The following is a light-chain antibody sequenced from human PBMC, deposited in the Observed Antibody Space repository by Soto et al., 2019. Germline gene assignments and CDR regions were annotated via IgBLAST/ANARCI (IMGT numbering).Light chain of an antibody. CDR3: QQYGGSPWT. CDR1: QSVRSTY. V-gene: IGKV3-20*01. J-gene: IGKJ1*01. CDR2: GAS. Sequence: EIVLSHSPCTLSLSPLERATLSFMSSQSVRSTYLAWYQQKPGQAPRLLMSGASSRAAGIPDRFSGSGSGTDFTLTITRLEPEDFAVYYCQQYGGSPWTFGQGTKVDI.